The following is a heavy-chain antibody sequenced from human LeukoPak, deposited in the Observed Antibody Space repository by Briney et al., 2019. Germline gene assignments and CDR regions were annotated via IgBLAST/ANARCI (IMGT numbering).Heavy chain of an antibody. CDR2: IYYSGST. D-gene: IGHD2-2*01. Sequence: SETLSLTCTVSGGSISSGGYYWSWIRQHPGKGLEWIGHIYYSGSTYYNPSLKSRVTISVDTSKNQFSLKLSSVTAADTAVYYCARESVYCSSTSCYPYYFDYWGQGTLVTVSS. CDR3: ARESVYCSSTSCYPYYFDY. J-gene: IGHJ4*02. V-gene: IGHV4-31*03. CDR1: GGSISSGGYY.